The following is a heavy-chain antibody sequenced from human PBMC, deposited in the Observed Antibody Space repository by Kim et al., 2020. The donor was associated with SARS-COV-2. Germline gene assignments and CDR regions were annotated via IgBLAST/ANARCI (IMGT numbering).Heavy chain of an antibody. CDR1: GFTFSNAW. V-gene: IGHV3-15*01. Sequence: GGSLRLSCAASGFTFSNAWMSWVRQAPGKGLEWVGRIKSKTDGGTTDYAAPVKGRFTISRDDSKNTLYLQMNSLKTEDTAVYYCTTALAVAATYGMDVWGQGTTVTVSS. J-gene: IGHJ6*02. D-gene: IGHD6-19*01. CDR3: TTALAVAATYGMDV. CDR2: IKSKTDGGTT.